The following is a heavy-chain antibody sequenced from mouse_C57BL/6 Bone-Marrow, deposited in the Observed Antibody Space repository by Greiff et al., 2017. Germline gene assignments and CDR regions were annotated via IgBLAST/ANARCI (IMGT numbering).Heavy chain of an antibody. J-gene: IGHJ2*01. D-gene: IGHD2-4*01. CDR2: IYPRSGNP. Sequence: QVQLKQSGAELARPGASVKLSCKASGYTFTSYGISWVKQRTGQGLEWIGEIYPRSGNPYYNEKFKGKDTLTAAKSSSTAYMELRSLTSEDSAVYFCARESIYYDYDGGGYWGQGTTLTVSS. V-gene: IGHV1-81*01. CDR1: GYTFTSYG. CDR3: ARESIYYDYDGGGY.